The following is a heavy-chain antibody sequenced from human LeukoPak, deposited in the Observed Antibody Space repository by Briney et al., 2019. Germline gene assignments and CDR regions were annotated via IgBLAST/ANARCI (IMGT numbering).Heavy chain of an antibody. CDR2: ISYDGSNK. J-gene: IGHJ4*02. V-gene: IGHV3-30*18. Sequence: PGRSLRLSCAASGFTFSSYGMHWVRQAPGKGLEWVAVISYDGSNKYYADSVKGRFTISRDNPKNTLYLQMNSLRAEDTAVYYCAKVLVTAISPFDYWGQGTLVTVSS. CDR1: GFTFSSYG. CDR3: AKVLVTAISPFDY. D-gene: IGHD2-21*02.